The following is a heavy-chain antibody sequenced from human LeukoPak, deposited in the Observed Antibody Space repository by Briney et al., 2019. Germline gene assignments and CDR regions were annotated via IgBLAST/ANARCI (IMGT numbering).Heavy chain of an antibody. V-gene: IGHV4-61*02. J-gene: IGHJ3*02. CDR3: ARHVRTSSADAFDI. CDR1: GGSISSGSYY. CDR2: IYTSGST. Sequence: PSQTLSLTCTDSGGSISSGSYYWSWIRQPAGEGLEWIGRIYTSGSTNYNPSLKSRVTISVDTSKNQFSLKLSSVTAADTAVYYCARHVRTSSADAFDIWGQGTMVTVSS.